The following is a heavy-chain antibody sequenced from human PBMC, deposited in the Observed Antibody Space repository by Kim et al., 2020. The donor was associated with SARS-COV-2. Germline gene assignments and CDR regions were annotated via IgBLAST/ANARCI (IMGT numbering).Heavy chain of an antibody. V-gene: IGHV1-18*01. CDR1: GYTFTSYG. J-gene: IGHJ4*02. Sequence: ASVKVSCKASGYTFTSYGISWVRQAPGQGLEWMGWISAYNGNTNYAQKLQGRVTMTTDTSTSTAYMELRSLRSDDTAVYYCARDLFPRIWFGELYQYYFDYWGQGTLVTVSS. CDR3: ARDLFPRIWFGELYQYYFDY. CDR2: ISAYNGNT. D-gene: IGHD3-10*01.